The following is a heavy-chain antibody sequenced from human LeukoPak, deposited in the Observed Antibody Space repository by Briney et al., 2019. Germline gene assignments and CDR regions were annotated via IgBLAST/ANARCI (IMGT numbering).Heavy chain of an antibody. Sequence: ASVKVSCKASGYTFTGYYMHWVRQAPGQGLEWMGWINPNSGGTNYAQKFQGRVTTIRDTSISTAYMELSRLRSDDTAVYYCARVYDYVWGSYRYEALSYWGQGTLVTVSS. D-gene: IGHD3-16*02. V-gene: IGHV1-2*02. CDR3: ARVYDYVWGSYRYEALSY. CDR2: INPNSGGT. CDR1: GYTFTGYY. J-gene: IGHJ4*02.